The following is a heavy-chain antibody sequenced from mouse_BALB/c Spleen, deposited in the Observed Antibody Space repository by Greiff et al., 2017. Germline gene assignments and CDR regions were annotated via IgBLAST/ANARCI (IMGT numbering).Heavy chain of an antibody. V-gene: IGHV10-1*02. CDR2: IRSKSNNYAT. Sequence: EVQRVESGGGLVQPKGSLKLSCAASGFTFNTYAMNWVRQAPGKGLEWVARIRSKSNNYATYYADSVKDRFTISRDDSQSMLYLQMNNLKTEDTAMNYCVRHKYGNYGNYFDYWGQGTTLTVSS. J-gene: IGHJ2*01. D-gene: IGHD2-10*02. CDR3: VRHKYGNYGNYFDY. CDR1: GFTFNTYA.